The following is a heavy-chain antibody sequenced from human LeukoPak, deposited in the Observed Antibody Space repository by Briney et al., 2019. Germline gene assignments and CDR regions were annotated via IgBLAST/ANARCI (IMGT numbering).Heavy chain of an antibody. CDR1: GFTFSSYA. CDR2: ISGSGGST. Sequence: PGGSLRLSCAASGFTFSSYAMSWVRQAPGKGLEWVSAISGSGGSTYYADSVKGRFTISRDNSKNTLYLQMNGLRAEDTAVYYCAKDGYDSSGYRQYYFDYWGQGTLVTVSS. V-gene: IGHV3-23*01. J-gene: IGHJ4*02. CDR3: AKDGYDSSGYRQYYFDY. D-gene: IGHD3-22*01.